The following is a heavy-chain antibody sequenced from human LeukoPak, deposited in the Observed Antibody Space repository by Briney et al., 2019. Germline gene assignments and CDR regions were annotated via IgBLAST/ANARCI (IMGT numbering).Heavy chain of an antibody. D-gene: IGHD2-2*02. Sequence: PSETLSLTCSVSGGSISSSSYYWGWIRQPPGKGLEWIGSIYYSGSTYYNPSLKSRVTISVDTSKNQFSLKLSSVTATDTAVFYCARQYTGIVYWGQGTLVTVSS. J-gene: IGHJ4*02. CDR2: IYYSGST. CDR1: GGSISSSSYY. CDR3: ARQYTGIVY. V-gene: IGHV4-39*01.